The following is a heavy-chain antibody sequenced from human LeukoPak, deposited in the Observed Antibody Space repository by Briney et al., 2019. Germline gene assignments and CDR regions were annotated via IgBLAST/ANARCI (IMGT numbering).Heavy chain of an antibody. D-gene: IGHD2-15*01. V-gene: IGHV4-39*07. Sequence: SETLSLTCTVSGGSISSSSYYWGWIRQPPGKGLEWIGSIYYSGSTYYNPSLKSRVTISVDTSKNQFSLKLSSVTAADTAVYYCAREPRGGAFDIWGQGTMVTVSS. J-gene: IGHJ3*02. CDR1: GGSISSSSYY. CDR3: AREPRGGAFDI. CDR2: IYYSGST.